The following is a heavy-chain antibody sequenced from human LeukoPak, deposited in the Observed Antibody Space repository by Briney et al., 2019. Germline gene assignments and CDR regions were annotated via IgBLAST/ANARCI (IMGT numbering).Heavy chain of an antibody. CDR1: GGTFSSYA. V-gene: IGHV1-69*13. CDR3: ASLCGGDCYPRDRDDY. CDR2: IIPIFGTA. Sequence: ASVKVSCKASGGTFSSYAISWVRQAPGQGLEWMGGIIPIFGTANYAQKFQGRVTITADGSTSTAYMELSSLRSEDTAVYYCASLCGGDCYPRDRDDYWGQGTLVTVSS. J-gene: IGHJ4*02. D-gene: IGHD2-21*02.